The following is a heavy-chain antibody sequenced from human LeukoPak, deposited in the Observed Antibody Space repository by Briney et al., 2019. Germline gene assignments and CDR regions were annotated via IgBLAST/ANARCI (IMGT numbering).Heavy chain of an antibody. CDR1: GYTFTSYG. D-gene: IGHD2-21*01. CDR2: ISAYNGNT. J-gene: IGHJ6*03. CDR3: ARESFCGGDCFNYMDV. V-gene: IGHV1-18*01. Sequence: ASVKVSCKASGYTFTSYGISWLRQAPGQGLEWMGWISAYNGNTNYAQKLQGRVTMTTDTSTSTAYMELRSLRSDDTAVYYCARESFCGGDCFNYMDVWGKGTTVTVSS.